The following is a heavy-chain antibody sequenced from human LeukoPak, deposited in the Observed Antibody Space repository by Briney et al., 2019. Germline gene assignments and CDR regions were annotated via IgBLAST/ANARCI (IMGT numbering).Heavy chain of an antibody. V-gene: IGHV4-39*07. CDR2: IYYSGHT. Sequence: SETLSLTCSVSGGSISPYYWGWIRQPPGKGLEWIGSIYYSGHTYYNPSLKSRVTISVDTSNNQFSLKLSSVTAADTAIYYCASEYCSGDSCEGGHFDYWGQGTLVTVSS. CDR3: ASEYCSGDSCEGGHFDY. J-gene: IGHJ4*02. CDR1: GGSISPYY. D-gene: IGHD2-15*01.